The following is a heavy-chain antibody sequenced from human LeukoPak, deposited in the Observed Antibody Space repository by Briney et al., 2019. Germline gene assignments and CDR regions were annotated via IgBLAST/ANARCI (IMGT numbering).Heavy chain of an antibody. D-gene: IGHD4-17*01. CDR2: ISGNGGST. J-gene: IGHJ3*02. Sequence: GRSLRLSCAASGFTVSSNYMTWVRQAPGKGLEWVSSISGNGGSTQYADSVQGRFAISRDNSKNTLYLQMNSLRAEDTAVYYCAKDPNGDYIGTFDIWGRGTMVTISS. CDR1: GFTVSSNY. CDR3: AKDPNGDYIGTFDI. V-gene: IGHV3-23*01.